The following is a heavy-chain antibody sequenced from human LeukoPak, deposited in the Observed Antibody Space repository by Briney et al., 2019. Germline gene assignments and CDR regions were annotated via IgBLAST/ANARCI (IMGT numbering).Heavy chain of an antibody. CDR2: IYPGDSDT. J-gene: IGHJ5*02. CDR3: ARLGIAVAGTVYWFDP. D-gene: IGHD6-19*01. Sequence: GESLKISCKGSGYSFTSYWIGWVRQMPGKGLEWMGIIYPGDSDTRYSPSFQGQVTISADKSISTAYLQWSSLKASDTAVYYCARLGIAVAGTVYWFDPWGQGTLVTVSS. V-gene: IGHV5-51*01. CDR1: GYSFTSYW.